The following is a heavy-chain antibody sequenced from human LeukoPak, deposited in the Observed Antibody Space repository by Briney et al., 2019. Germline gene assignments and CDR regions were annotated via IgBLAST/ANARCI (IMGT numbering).Heavy chain of an antibody. J-gene: IGHJ6*03. CDR3: ARTTTVRGTYYMDV. V-gene: IGHV4-59*02. CDR2: IYYSGST. D-gene: IGHD3-10*01. Sequence: SETLSLTCTVSGASVRGYYWSWIRQPPGKGLEWIGYIYYSGSTNYNPSLKSRVTISVDTSKNQFSLKLSSVTAADTAVYYCARTTTVRGTYYMDVWGKGTTVTISS. CDR1: GASVRGYY.